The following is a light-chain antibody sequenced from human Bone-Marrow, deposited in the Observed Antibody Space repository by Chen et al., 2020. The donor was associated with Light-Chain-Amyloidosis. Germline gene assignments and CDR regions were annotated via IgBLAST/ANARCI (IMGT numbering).Light chain of an antibody. V-gene: IGKV3-11*01. Sequence: EIVLTQSPATLSLSPGERATLSCRASQSVSSYLAGYQQKPGQAPRLLIYDVSNMAIGIQARFSGRGSGTEFTLSRSSLEPEDFAVYYCQQRSIFITFGQGIRLEIK. CDR2: DVS. CDR3: QQRSIFIT. CDR1: QSVSSY. J-gene: IGKJ5*01.